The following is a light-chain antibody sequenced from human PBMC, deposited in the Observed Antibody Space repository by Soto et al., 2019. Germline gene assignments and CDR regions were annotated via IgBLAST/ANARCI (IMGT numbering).Light chain of an antibody. CDR1: QAISSW. V-gene: IGKV1-5*03. Sequence: DIQMTQSPSTLSGSVGDRVTITCRSSQAISSWLAWYQQKPGKAPKLLIYKASTLKSGVPSRFSGSGSGTEFTLTISSLQSEDFAVYYCQQYNNWPQVTFGGGTKVDIK. CDR2: KAS. J-gene: IGKJ4*01. CDR3: QQYNNWPQVT.